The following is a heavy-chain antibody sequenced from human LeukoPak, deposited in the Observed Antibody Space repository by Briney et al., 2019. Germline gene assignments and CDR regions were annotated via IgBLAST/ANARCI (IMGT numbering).Heavy chain of an antibody. CDR2: ISYDGSNK. V-gene: IGHV3-30*04. D-gene: IGHD5-18*01. CDR3: ARDRAYSYGLYYFDY. CDR1: GFTFSSYA. Sequence: GGSLRLSCAASGFTFSSYAMHWVRQAPGKGLEWVAVISYDGSNKYYADSVKGRFTISRDNSKNTLYLQMSSLRAEDTAVYYCARDRAYSYGLYYFDYWGQGTLVTVSS. J-gene: IGHJ4*02.